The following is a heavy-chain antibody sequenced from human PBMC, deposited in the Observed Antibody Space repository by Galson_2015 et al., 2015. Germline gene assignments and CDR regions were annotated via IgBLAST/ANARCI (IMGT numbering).Heavy chain of an antibody. D-gene: IGHD2-2*01. V-gene: IGHV1-3*01. CDR3: ARSAGYCSSTTCYAEGGWFDP. CDR1: GYTFTTYA. Sequence: SVKVSCKASGYTFTTYAMHWVRQAPGQRLEWMGWINGGNGDTNYSQRFQGRVTFTRDTSATTVYMELTSLRSEDTALYYCARSAGYCSSTTCYAEGGWFDPWGQGTLVTVSS. CDR2: INGGNGDT. J-gene: IGHJ5*02.